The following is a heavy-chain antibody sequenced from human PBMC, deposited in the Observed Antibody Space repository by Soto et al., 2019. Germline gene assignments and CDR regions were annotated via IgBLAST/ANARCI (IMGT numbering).Heavy chain of an antibody. Sequence: SVKVSCKASGGTFSSYAISWVRQAPGQGLEWMGGIIPIFGTANYAQKFQGRVTITADESTSTAYMELSSLRSEDTAVYYCARGPRYYDILTGYRLDYWGQGTLVTDTS. J-gene: IGHJ4*02. V-gene: IGHV1-69*13. D-gene: IGHD3-9*01. CDR2: IIPIFGTA. CDR1: GGTFSSYA. CDR3: ARGPRYYDILTGYRLDY.